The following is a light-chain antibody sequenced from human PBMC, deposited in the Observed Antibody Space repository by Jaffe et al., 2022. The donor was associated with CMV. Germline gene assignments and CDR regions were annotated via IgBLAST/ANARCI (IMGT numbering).Light chain of an antibody. CDR3: QQLNGYSRT. V-gene: IGKV1-9*01. Sequence: DIQLTQSPSFLSASVGDRVTITCRASQAISTFLAWYQQKPGKAPKVLIYAASTLQSGVPSRFSGSGSGTEFTLTISSLQPEDFATYYCQQLNGYSRTFGQGTKVEIE. CDR2: AAS. J-gene: IGKJ1*01. CDR1: QAISTF.